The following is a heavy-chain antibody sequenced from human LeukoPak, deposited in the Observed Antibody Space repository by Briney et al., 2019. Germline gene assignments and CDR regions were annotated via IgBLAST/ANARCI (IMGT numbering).Heavy chain of an antibody. CDR2: IYYSGST. J-gene: IGHJ3*02. CDR1: GGSISSSSYY. CDR3: ASNYYDSSGWASDI. V-gene: IGHV4-39*01. Sequence: SETLSLTCTVSGGSISSSSYYWGWIRQPPGKGLEWIGSIYYSGSTYYNPSLKSRVTISVDTSKNQFSLKLSSVTAADTAVYYCASNYYDSSGWASDIWGQGTMVTVSS. D-gene: IGHD3-22*01.